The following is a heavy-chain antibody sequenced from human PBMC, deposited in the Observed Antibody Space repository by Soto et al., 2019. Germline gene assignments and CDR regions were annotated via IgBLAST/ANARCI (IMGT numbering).Heavy chain of an antibody. J-gene: IGHJ3*02. V-gene: IGHV3-48*01. CDR2: ISTSSSPI. CDR1: GFTFSSYS. Sequence: EVQLVESGGGLVQPGGSLRLSCAASGFTFSSYSMNWVRQAPGKGLEWVSYISTSSSPIYYADSVKGRFTISRDNAKNSLYLQMNSLRAEDTAVYYCARDELEYLYDAFDIWGQGTMVTVSS. D-gene: IGHD1-26*01. CDR3: ARDELEYLYDAFDI.